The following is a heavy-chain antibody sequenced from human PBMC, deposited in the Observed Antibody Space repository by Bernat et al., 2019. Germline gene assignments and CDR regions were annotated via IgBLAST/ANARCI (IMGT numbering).Heavy chain of an antibody. V-gene: IGHV3-66*02. CDR1: EFSVSTNY. Sequence: EVLLVESGGGVVQPGGSLRLSCAASEFSVSTNYMSWVRQAPGKGLEWVSVIYSGGATYYGESVKGRFTISRDISKNSLHLQMNSLRVEDPAVYYCASATWDTAMVTSWFDTWGQGTLVTVSS. CDR2: IYSGGAT. D-gene: IGHD5-18*01. J-gene: IGHJ5*02. CDR3: ASATWDTAMVTSWFDT.